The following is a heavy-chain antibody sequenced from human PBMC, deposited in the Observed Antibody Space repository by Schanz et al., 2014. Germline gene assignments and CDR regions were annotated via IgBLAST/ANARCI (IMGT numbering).Heavy chain of an antibody. Sequence: VQLVESGGGLVQPGGSLRLSCAASGITLSGYGLHWVRQAPGKGLEWVRFISFDGRNTGYAHSVKGRFTITRDNSKNTLYLEMNRLRVDDTAVYYCSKDKQGSRSDDSWGQGTLVTVSS. CDR1: GITLSGYG. D-gene: IGHD2-15*01. V-gene: IGHV3-30*18. CDR2: ISFDGRNT. J-gene: IGHJ5*01. CDR3: SKDKQGSRSDDS.